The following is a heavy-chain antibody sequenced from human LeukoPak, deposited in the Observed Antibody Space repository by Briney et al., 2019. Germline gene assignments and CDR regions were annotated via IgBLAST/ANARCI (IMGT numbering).Heavy chain of an antibody. Sequence: PGGSLRVSCSASGFTFSSYAMHWVRQAPGKGLEYVSAISSNGGSTYYADSVKGRFTISRDNSKNTLYLQMSSLRAEDTAVYYCVSDQWAAVAGIFDYWGQGTLVTVSS. CDR3: VSDQWAAVAGIFDY. D-gene: IGHD6-19*01. V-gene: IGHV3-64D*09. J-gene: IGHJ4*02. CDR1: GFTFSSYA. CDR2: ISSNGGST.